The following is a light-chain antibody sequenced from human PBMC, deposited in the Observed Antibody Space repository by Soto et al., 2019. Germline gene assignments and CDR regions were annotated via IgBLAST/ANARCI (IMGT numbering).Light chain of an antibody. J-gene: IGKJ1*01. CDR3: QQYNSYWT. Sequence: DIQMTQSPSILSASAGDRVTITCRASQSISSWLAWYQQKPGKAPNLLIYAASSLDSGVPSRLSGSGSGTEFTLTISSLQPDDFATYYCQQYNSYWTFGQGTKVDIK. CDR2: AAS. CDR1: QSISSW. V-gene: IGKV1-5*01.